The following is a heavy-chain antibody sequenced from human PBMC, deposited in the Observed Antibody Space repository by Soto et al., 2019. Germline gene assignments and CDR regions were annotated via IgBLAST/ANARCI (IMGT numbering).Heavy chain of an antibody. CDR1: GFTFRSFT. CDR2: ISSNSAYI. V-gene: IGHV3-21*01. Sequence: PGGSLRLPCAASGFTFRSFTMNWVRQAPGKGLEWVSTISSNSAYIYYTDALRGRFTISRDNAKNSLQLQMNSLRAEDTTVYHSTRDASRGSSTRCLFKLWGEGTLVIFSS. D-gene: IGHD6-13*01. CDR3: TRDASRGSSTRCLFKL. J-gene: IGHJ4*02.